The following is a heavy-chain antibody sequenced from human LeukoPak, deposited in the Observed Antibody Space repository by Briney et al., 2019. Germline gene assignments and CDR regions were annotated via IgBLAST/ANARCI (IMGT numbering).Heavy chain of an antibody. Sequence: ASVKVSCKASGGTFSSYAISWVRQAPGQGLEWMGRIIPILGIANYAQKFQGRVTITADKSTSTAYMELSSLRSEDTAVYYCARGYYTMVRGVPSFDYWGQGTLVTVSS. D-gene: IGHD3-10*01. CDR3: ARGYYTMVRGVPSFDY. V-gene: IGHV1-69*04. CDR2: IIPILGIA. CDR1: GGTFSSYA. J-gene: IGHJ4*02.